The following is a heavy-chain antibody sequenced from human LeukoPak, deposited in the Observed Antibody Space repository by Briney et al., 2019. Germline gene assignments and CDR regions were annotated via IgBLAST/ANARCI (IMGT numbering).Heavy chain of an antibody. V-gene: IGHV3-7*01. CDR1: GFTFSSYW. CDR2: IKQDGSEK. J-gene: IGHJ4*02. CDR3: ARARIVVVAAGLTGGFDY. D-gene: IGHD2-2*01. Sequence: GGSLRLSCAASGFTFSSYWMSWVRQAPGKGLEWVANIKQDGSEKYYVDSVKGRFTVSRDNAKNSLYLQMNSLRAEDTAVYYCARARIVVVAAGLTGGFDYWGQGTLVTVSS.